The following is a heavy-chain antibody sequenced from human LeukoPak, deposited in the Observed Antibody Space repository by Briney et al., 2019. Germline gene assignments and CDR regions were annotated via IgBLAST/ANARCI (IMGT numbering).Heavy chain of an antibody. Sequence: SQTLSLTCTVSGGSISSGGYYWSWIRQHPGKGLEWIGYIYYSGSTNYNPSLKSRVTISVDTSKNQFSLKLSSVTAADTAVYYCARTPKSGYYGMDVWGQGTTVTVSS. CDR2: IYYSGST. CDR3: ARTPKSGYYGMDV. D-gene: IGHD3-3*01. CDR1: GGSISSGGYY. J-gene: IGHJ6*02. V-gene: IGHV4-31*03.